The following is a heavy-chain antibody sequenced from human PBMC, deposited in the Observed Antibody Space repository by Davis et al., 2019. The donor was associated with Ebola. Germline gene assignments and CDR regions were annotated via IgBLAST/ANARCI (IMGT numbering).Heavy chain of an antibody. CDR1: GFTFNQYA. J-gene: IGHJ3*02. V-gene: IGHV3-23*01. D-gene: IGHD4-17*01. Sequence: WGSLRLSCAASGFTFNQYAITWVRHAPGKGLEWVSTISKSGRDTNYADSVKGRLSVARYNSKNTVYLQMHSLRVEDTAIYYCAKENYAVTIMVGVFDIWGQGTVVTVAS. CDR2: ISKSGRDT. CDR3: AKENYAVTIMVGVFDI.